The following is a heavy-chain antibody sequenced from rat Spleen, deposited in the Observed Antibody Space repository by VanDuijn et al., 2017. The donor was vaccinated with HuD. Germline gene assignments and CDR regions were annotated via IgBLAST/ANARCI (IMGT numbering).Heavy chain of an antibody. J-gene: IGHJ4*01. CDR2: ISYSGST. V-gene: IGHV3-1*01. D-gene: IGHD1-10*01. CDR3: ARSATTYVMDA. CDR1: GYSITSNY. Sequence: QLQESGPGLVKPSQSLSLTCSVTGYSITSNYWGWIRKFPGNKMEWIGHISYSGSTSYNPSLKSRISITRDTSKNQFFLQLNSVTTEDTATYYCARSATTYVMDAWGQGASVTVSS.